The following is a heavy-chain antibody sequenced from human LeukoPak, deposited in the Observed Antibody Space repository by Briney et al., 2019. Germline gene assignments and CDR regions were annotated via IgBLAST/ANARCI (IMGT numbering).Heavy chain of an antibody. CDR3: ARDGVVVAAISY. Sequence: PGGSLRLSCAASGFTFSSYSMNWVRQAPGKGLEWVSSISSSSSYIYYADSVKGRFTISRDNAKNSLYLQMNSLRAEDTAVYYCARDGVVVAAISYWGQGTLVTVSS. J-gene: IGHJ4*02. CDR2: ISSSSSYI. CDR1: GFTFSSYS. D-gene: IGHD2-15*01. V-gene: IGHV3-21*01.